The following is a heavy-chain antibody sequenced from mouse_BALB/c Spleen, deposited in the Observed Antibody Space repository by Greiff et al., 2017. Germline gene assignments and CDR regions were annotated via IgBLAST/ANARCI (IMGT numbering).Heavy chain of an antibody. CDR2: IYPYNGGT. Sequence: EVQLQQSGPELVKPGASVKISCKASGYTFTDYNMHWVKQSHGKSLEWIGYIYPYNGGTGYNQKFKSKATLTVDNSSSTAYMELRSLTSEDSAVYYCARRGDYRSSWFAYWGQGTLVTVSA. D-gene: IGHD2-14*01. J-gene: IGHJ3*01. CDR1: GYTFTDYN. V-gene: IGHV1S29*02. CDR3: ARRGDYRSSWFAY.